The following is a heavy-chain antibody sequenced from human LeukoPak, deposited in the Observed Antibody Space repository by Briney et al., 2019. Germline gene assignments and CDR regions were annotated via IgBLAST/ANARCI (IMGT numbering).Heavy chain of an antibody. D-gene: IGHD5-18*01. CDR3: AISGYSSGSLDY. V-gene: IGHV3-48*03. CDR2: IGDTGSTT. CDR1: GFTFSSYE. Sequence: GGSLRLSCAASGFTFSSYEMNWVRQAPGKGLQWVSYIGDTGSTTYYADSVKGRFTISRDIAKNSLYLQMNSLRAEDTAVYYCAISGYSSGSLDYWGQGTLVTVSS. J-gene: IGHJ4*02.